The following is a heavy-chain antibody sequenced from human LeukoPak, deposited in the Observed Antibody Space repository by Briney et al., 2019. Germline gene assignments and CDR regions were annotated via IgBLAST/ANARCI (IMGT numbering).Heavy chain of an antibody. Sequence: SETLPLTCTVSGGPISSGGYYWSWIRQHPGKGLEWIGYIYYSGSTYYNPSLKSRVTISVDTSKNQFSLKLSSVTAADTAVYYCARGSNSSWYLYYYYGMDVWGQGTTVTVSS. CDR2: IYYSGST. J-gene: IGHJ6*02. CDR1: GGPISSGGYY. CDR3: ARGSNSSWYLYYYYGMDV. V-gene: IGHV4-31*03. D-gene: IGHD6-13*01.